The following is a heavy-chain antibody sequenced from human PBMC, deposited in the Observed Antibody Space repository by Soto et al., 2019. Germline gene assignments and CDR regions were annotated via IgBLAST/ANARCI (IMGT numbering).Heavy chain of an antibody. CDR3: ASHGSRTPLLSY. D-gene: IGHD2-2*03. Sequence: QVQLQESGPGLVKPSETLSLTCTVSGGSISSYYWSWIRQPPGKGLEWIGYIYYSGSTNYNPSLSSRVTISVDTSKNQFSLKLSSVTAADTAVYYCASHGSRTPLLSYWGQGTLVTVSS. CDR1: GGSISSYY. J-gene: IGHJ4*02. V-gene: IGHV4-59*08. CDR2: IYYSGST.